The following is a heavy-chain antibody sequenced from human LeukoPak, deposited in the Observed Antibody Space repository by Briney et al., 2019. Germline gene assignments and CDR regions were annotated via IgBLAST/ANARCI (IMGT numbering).Heavy chain of an antibody. CDR3: ARQALAWGDPDVDV. CDR1: GGSISSSSYY. Sequence: SETLSLTCTVSGGSISSSSYYWGWIRQPPGKGLEWIGYIYHSGSTKYNPSLKNRVTISVDTSKTQFSLKLTSVTAADTAVYYCARQALAWGDPDVDVWGQGTTVTVSS. J-gene: IGHJ6*02. D-gene: IGHD2-21*02. CDR2: IYHSGST. V-gene: IGHV4-61*05.